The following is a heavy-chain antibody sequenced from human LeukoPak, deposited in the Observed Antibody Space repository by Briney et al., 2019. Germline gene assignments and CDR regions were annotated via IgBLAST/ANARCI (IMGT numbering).Heavy chain of an antibody. CDR2: ISGSGGST. Sequence: GGSLRLSCAASGFTFSSYAMSWVRQAPGKGLEWVSAISGSGGSTYYADSVKGRFTISRDNSKNTLYLQMNSLRAEDTAVYYCAKLDYGSNSEGDFDYWGQGTLVTVSS. CDR1: GFTFSSYA. CDR3: AKLDYGSNSEGDFDY. V-gene: IGHV3-23*01. J-gene: IGHJ4*02. D-gene: IGHD4-23*01.